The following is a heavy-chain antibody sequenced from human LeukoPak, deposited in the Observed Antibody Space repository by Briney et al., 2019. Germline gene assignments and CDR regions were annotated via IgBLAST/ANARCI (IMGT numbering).Heavy chain of an antibody. V-gene: IGHV3-11*04. CDR2: MSSSGSTI. J-gene: IGHJ5*02. Sequence: GGSLRLSCAASGFTFSDYYMSWIRQAPGKGLECISYMSSSGSTIYYADSVKGRFTISRDNAKNSLYLQMNSLRAEDTAVYYCARVRNDWFDPWGQGTLVTVSS. D-gene: IGHD1-1*01. CDR3: ARVRNDWFDP. CDR1: GFTFSDYY.